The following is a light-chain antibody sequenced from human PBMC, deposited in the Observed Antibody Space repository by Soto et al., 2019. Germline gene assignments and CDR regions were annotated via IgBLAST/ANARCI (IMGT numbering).Light chain of an antibody. J-gene: IGKJ1*01. Sequence: DIQMTQSSSSLSASIGDRVTITCQASQSISNHLNWYQQKPGKAPKLLIFAASSLQSGVPSRFSGSRSGPDFTLTISSLQPEDFATYYCQQSYSSPPTFGQGTKVDIK. CDR3: QQSYSSPPT. CDR1: QSISNH. CDR2: AAS. V-gene: IGKV1-39*01.